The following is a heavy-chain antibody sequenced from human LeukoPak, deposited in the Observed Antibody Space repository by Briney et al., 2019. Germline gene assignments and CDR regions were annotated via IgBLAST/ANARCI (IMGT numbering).Heavy chain of an antibody. CDR2: INNDGSVT. Sequence: TGGSLRLSCAASGFTFSSYAMSWVRQAPGKGLVWVSHINNDGSVTNYADSVKGRFTISRDNAKNTLFLQMNSLKAEDTAVYSCAGEYCSAGSCYFDYWGQGTLVTVSS. CDR1: GFTFSSYA. D-gene: IGHD2-15*01. V-gene: IGHV3-74*01. J-gene: IGHJ4*02. CDR3: AGEYCSAGSCYFDY.